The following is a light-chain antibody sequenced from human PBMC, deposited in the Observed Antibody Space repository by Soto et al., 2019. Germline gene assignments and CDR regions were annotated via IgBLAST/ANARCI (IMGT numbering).Light chain of an antibody. CDR2: EVF. Sequence: QSALTQPASVSGSPGQSITISCTGTSSDVGGYNYVYWYQQHPGKVPKLMIYEVFRRPSGISDRFSGSKSGNTASLTISGLQAEDEADYYCCSFTTASTFVFGGGTKVTVL. CDR1: SSDVGGYNY. CDR3: CSFTTASTFV. V-gene: IGLV2-14*03. J-gene: IGLJ2*01.